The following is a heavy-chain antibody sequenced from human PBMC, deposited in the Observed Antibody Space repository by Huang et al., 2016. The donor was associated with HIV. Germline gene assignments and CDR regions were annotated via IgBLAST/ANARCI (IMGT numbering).Heavy chain of an antibody. D-gene: IGHD1-1*01. CDR3: ARDGARRLFDY. J-gene: IGHJ4*02. CDR1: GGAINSYY. Sequence: QVQLQESGPGLMKPSETLSLTCTVSGGAINSYYWSWIRQSAGKGLEWIGRIYTNGTTICNPSRSGRGTVSVDTSKNYVSLKVKSVTAADTAIYYCARDGARRLFDYWGQGAPVTVSS. CDR2: IYTNGTT. V-gene: IGHV4-4*07.